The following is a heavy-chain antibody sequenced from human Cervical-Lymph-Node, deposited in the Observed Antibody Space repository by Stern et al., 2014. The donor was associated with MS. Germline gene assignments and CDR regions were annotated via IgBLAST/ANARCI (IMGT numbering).Heavy chain of an antibody. Sequence: VQLLESGAALRKPGASVEVSCEASGYNFIDYYIHWVRQAPGQGLEWVGWINPHTGDTRYAQKFLGRVAMTRDTSINTAYLELNSLTSGDTAFYYCTRGRGTLLYLHWGQGTLITVSS. CDR1: GYNFIDYY. J-gene: IGHJ4*02. V-gene: IGHV1-2*02. D-gene: IGHD2-15*01. CDR3: TRGRGTLLYLH. CDR2: INPHTGDT.